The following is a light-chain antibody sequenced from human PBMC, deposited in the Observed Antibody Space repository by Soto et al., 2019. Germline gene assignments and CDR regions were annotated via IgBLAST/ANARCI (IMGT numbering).Light chain of an antibody. V-gene: IGKV3-15*01. CDR2: GAS. Sequence: EIVMTQAPGTLSVSPGERATLSCRASQSVSSNLAWYQQKPGQAPRLLIYGASTRATAIPARFSGRGSGTEFTLTISSLQSEDFAVYYCQQYNDWPPVTFGGGTKVEIK. J-gene: IGKJ4*01. CDR3: QQYNDWPPVT. CDR1: QSVSSN.